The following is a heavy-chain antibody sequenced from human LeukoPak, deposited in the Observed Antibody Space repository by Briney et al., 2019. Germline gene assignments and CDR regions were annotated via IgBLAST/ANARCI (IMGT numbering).Heavy chain of an antibody. CDR3: ARDIVSGSGSLDY. Sequence: GGSLRLSCAASRFSFSNYCRHWVRQAPGKGLVWVSRVKSDGSNPSYADSVKGRFTISRDNAENMLYLQMNTLGAEDTAVYYCARDIVSGSGSLDYWGQGTLVTVSS. V-gene: IGHV3-74*01. J-gene: IGHJ4*02. D-gene: IGHD3-10*01. CDR1: RFSFSNYC. CDR2: VKSDGSNP.